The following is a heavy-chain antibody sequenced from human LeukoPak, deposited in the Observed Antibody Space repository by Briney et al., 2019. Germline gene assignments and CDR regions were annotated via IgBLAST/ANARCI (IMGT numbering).Heavy chain of an antibody. Sequence: SETLSLTCTVSGASISSSSYYWSWIRQPPGKGLEWIGEINHSGSTNYNPSLKSRVTISVDTSKNQFSLKLSSVTAADTAVYYCARSYYYDSSGFYDYWGQGTLVTVSS. D-gene: IGHD3-22*01. CDR1: GASISSSSYY. CDR2: INHSGST. V-gene: IGHV4-39*07. J-gene: IGHJ4*02. CDR3: ARSYYYDSSGFYDY.